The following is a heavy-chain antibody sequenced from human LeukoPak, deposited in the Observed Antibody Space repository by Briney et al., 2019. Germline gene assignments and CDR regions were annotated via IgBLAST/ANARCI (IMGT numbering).Heavy chain of an antibody. CDR1: GGSFSGYY. J-gene: IGHJ4*02. CDR2: INHSGST. D-gene: IGHD6-19*01. CDR3: ARRSVAGIY. V-gene: IGHV4-34*01. Sequence: SETLSLTCAVYGGSFSGYYWSWIRQPPGKGLEWIGEINHSGSTNYNPSLKSRVTISVDTSKNQLSLKLSSVTAADTAVYYCARRSVAGIYWGQGTLVTVSS.